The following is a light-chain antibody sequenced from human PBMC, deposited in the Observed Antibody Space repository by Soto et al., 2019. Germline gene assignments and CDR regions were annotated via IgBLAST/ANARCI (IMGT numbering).Light chain of an antibody. V-gene: IGKV3-15*01. J-gene: IGKJ4*01. CDR1: QSVSSN. Sequence: EIVMTQSPATLSVSPGERATLSCRASQSVSSNLAWYQQKPGQAPRLLIYGASTRATGIPARFSGSGSGTEFTLTISSLQSEDFAVYYCQQYNNRPPVTFGGGTKVDI. CDR2: GAS. CDR3: QQYNNRPPVT.